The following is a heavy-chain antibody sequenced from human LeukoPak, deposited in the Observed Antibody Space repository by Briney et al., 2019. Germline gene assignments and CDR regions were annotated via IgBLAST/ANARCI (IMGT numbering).Heavy chain of an antibody. J-gene: IGHJ3*02. D-gene: IGHD3-16*02. V-gene: IGHV3-23*01. Sequence: PGGSLRLSCAASGFTFSSYAMTWVRQAPGKGLEWVSAISGSGDSTYYADSVKGRFTTSRDNSKNTLYLQMSSLRAEDTAVYYCATSNSIMITFGGVIVPDAFDIWGQGTMVTVSS. CDR3: ATSNSIMITFGGVIVPDAFDI. CDR1: GFTFSSYA. CDR2: ISGSGDST.